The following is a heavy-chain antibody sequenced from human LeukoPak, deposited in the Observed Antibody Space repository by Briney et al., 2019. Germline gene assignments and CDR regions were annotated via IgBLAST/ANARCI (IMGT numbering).Heavy chain of an antibody. J-gene: IGHJ6*02. Sequence: ASVKVSCKASGYTFTIYYMHWVRQAPGQGLEWMGIINPSGGSTSYAQKFQGRVTMTRDTSTSTVYMELNSLRSEDTAVYYCARDARFLEWLLPAYYYYGMDVWGQGTTVTVSS. CDR2: INPSGGST. V-gene: IGHV1-46*01. CDR1: GYTFTIYY. CDR3: ARDARFLEWLLPAYYYYGMDV. D-gene: IGHD3-3*01.